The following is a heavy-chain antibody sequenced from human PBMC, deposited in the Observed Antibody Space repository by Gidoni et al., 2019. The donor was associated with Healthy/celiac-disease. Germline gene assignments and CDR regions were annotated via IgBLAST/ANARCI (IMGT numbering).Heavy chain of an antibody. J-gene: IGHJ4*02. Sequence: QVQLVESGGRWAKPGGSLRPAGAASGTTFRDYYMSWIRQAPGKGLEWVSYISSSGTTISYADSVKGRFTISRDNAKNSLYLQMNSLRAEDTAVYYCASHAHSGSFSAAAADYWGQGTLVTVSS. CDR1: GTTFRDYY. CDR3: ASHAHSGSFSAAAADY. V-gene: IGHV3-11*01. CDR2: ISSSGTTI. D-gene: IGHD1-26*01.